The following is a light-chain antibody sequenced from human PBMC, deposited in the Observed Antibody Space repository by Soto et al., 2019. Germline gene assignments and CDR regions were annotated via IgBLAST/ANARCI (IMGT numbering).Light chain of an antibody. CDR2: DVS. CDR3: TSYKSSSFFV. V-gene: IGLV2-14*01. Sequence: QSALTQPASVSGSPGQSITISCTGTSSDVGGYNYVSWYQQHPGKAPKLMIYDVSNRPSGVSNRFSGSKSGNTPSLTISGRQAGDGADFSCTSYKSSSFFVFGPGTKPPVL. J-gene: IGLJ1*01. CDR1: SSDVGGYNY.